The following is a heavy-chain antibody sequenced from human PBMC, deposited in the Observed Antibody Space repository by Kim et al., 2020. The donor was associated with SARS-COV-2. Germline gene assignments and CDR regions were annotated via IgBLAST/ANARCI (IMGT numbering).Heavy chain of an antibody. CDR3: ARRIGTKGFDY. Sequence: NDYAVSVRSRITIRSDTSKNQFSQQLDSVTPEDTAVYYCARRIGTKGFDYWGQGTLVTVSS. CDR2: N. D-gene: IGHD2-15*01. J-gene: IGHJ4*02. V-gene: IGHV6-1*01.